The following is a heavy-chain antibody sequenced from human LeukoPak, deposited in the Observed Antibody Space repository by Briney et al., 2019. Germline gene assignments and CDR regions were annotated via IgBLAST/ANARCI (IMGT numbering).Heavy chain of an antibody. V-gene: IGHV3-7*04. CDR3: ARAVGNSGIDS. J-gene: IGHJ4*02. Sequence: GGSLRLSCAASRFTFSSYWMSWVRQAPGKGLEWVANIKQDGSEKYYVDSVRGRFTISRDNAKNSLYLQMNSLRAEDTAVYYCARAVGNSGIDSWGQGTLVTVSS. D-gene: IGHD4-23*01. CDR2: IKQDGSEK. CDR1: RFTFSSYW.